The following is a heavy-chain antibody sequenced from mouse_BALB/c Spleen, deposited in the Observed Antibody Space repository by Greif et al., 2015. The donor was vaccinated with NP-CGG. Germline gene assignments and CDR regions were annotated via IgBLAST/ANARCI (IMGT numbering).Heavy chain of an antibody. J-gene: IGHJ2*01. CDR1: GFNIKDYY. V-gene: IGHV14-4*02. Sequence: DVKLQESGAELVRSGASVKLSCTASGFNIKDYYMHWVKQRPEQGLEWIGWIDPENGDTEYAPKFQGKATMTADTSSNTAYLQLSSLTSEDTAVYYCNEGGVDYWGQGTTLTVSS. CDR3: NEGGVDY. CDR2: IDPENGDT. D-gene: IGHD3-3*01.